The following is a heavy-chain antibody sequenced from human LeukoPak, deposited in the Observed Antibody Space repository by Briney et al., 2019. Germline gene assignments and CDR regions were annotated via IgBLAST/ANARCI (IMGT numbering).Heavy chain of an antibody. D-gene: IGHD3-9*01. CDR2: FNPNSGGT. CDR3: ARDYDILTGNWFDP. J-gene: IGHJ5*02. V-gene: IGHV1-2*02. Sequence: ASVKVSCKASGYTFTSYGISWVRQAPGQGLEWMGWFNPNSGGTNYAQKFQVRVTMTRDTSISTAYMELSRLRSDDTAVYYCARDYDILTGNWFDPWGQGTLVTVSS. CDR1: GYTFTSYG.